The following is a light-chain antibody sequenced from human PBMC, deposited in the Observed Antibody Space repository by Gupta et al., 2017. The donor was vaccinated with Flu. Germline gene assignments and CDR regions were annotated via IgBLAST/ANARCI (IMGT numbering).Light chain of an antibody. J-gene: IGLJ3*02. CDR3: SSYTSSSTLV. CDR1: SSDVGGYNY. V-gene: IGLV2-14*01. CDR2: EVS. Sequence: QSALTQPAPVSGSPGQSITISCTGTSSDVGGYNYVSWYQQHPGKAPKLMIYEVSNRPSGVSNRCSGSKSGNTESLTISGLQAEDEADYNCSSYTSSSTLVFGGGTKLTVL.